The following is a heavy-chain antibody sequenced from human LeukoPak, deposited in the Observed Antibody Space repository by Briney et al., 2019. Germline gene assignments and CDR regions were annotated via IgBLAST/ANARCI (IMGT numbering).Heavy chain of an antibody. CDR3: AKGFYDNSASGVFDI. CDR2: ISSSGNYI. J-gene: IGHJ3*02. CDR1: GFTFSSHS. D-gene: IGHD3-22*01. Sequence: GRSLRLSCAASGFTFSSHSMNWVRQAPGKGLEWVSSISSSGNYIYYADSVKGRFTISRDNAKNSLYLQMNSLRAEDTAVYYCAKGFYDNSASGVFDIWGQGTMVTVSS. V-gene: IGHV3-21*04.